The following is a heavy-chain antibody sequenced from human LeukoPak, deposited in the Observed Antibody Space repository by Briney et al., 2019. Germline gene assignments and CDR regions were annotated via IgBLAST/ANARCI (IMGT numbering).Heavy chain of an antibody. CDR3: ASMVRGVHNDY. V-gene: IGHV1-18*01. CDR2: ISAYNGNT. D-gene: IGHD3-10*01. Sequence: ASVKVSCKASGYTFTSYGISWVRQAPGQGHEWMGWISAYNGNTNYAQKLQGRVTMTTDTSTSTAYMELRSLRSDDTAVYYCASMVRGVHNDYWGQGTLVTVSS. CDR1: GYTFTSYG. J-gene: IGHJ4*02.